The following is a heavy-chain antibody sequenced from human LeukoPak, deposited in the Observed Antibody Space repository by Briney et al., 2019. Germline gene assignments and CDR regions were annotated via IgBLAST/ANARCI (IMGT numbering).Heavy chain of an antibody. CDR2: INPNSGGT. CDR3: ARDQWIAVAGYYFDY. V-gene: IGHV1-2*02. J-gene: IGHJ4*02. Sequence: ASVKVSCKASGYTFTGYYMHWVRQAPGQGLEWMGWINPNSGGTSYAQKFQGRVTMTRDMSTSTVYMELSSLRSEDTAVYYCARDQWIAVAGYYFDYWGQGTLVTVSS. D-gene: IGHD6-19*01. CDR1: GYTFTGYY.